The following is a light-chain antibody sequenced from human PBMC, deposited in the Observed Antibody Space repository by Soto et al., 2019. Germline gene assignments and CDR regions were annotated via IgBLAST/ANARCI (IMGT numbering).Light chain of an antibody. CDR2: GAS. V-gene: IGKV3-15*01. Sequence: ERVMTQSPATLSVSPGERATLSCRASQSISSNLAWYQQKPGQAPRLLIYGASTRATGIPARFSGSGSGTEFTHTISSLQSEDFAVYYCQQYNNWPFTFGPGTKVDIK. J-gene: IGKJ3*01. CDR1: QSISSN. CDR3: QQYNNWPFT.